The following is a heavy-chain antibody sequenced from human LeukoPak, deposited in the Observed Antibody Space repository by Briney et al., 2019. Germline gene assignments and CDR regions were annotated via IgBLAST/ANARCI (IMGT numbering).Heavy chain of an antibody. J-gene: IGHJ4*02. CDR1: GYTFTGYY. Sequence: ASVKVSCKASGYTFTGYYMHWVRQAPGQGLEWMGWINPNSGGTNYAQKFQGRVTMTRDTSISTAYMELSRLRSDDTAVYYCARVGAKMWELLNDYWGQGTLVTVSS. V-gene: IGHV1-2*02. CDR2: INPNSGGT. CDR3: ARVGAKMWELLNDY. D-gene: IGHD1-26*01.